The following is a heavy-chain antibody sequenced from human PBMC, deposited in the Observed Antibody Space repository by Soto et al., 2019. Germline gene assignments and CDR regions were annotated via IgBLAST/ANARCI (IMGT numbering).Heavy chain of an antibody. V-gene: IGHV3-23*05. CDR3: VRDLNYKFFFDL. Sequence: EGQVVESGGDLVQPGDSLTISCAASGFTFSTYAMSWVRQAPGKGLEWVSGIHKTGTITFYADSVKGRFTISRDNSKNTLYLHMRSLRDGDTAVFYWVRDLNYKFFFDLWGQGTLVTVSS. CDR1: GFTFSTYA. J-gene: IGHJ4*02. D-gene: IGHD3-10*01. CDR2: IHKTGTIT.